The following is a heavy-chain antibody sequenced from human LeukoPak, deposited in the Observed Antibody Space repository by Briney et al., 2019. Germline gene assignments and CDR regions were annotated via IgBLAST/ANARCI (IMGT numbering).Heavy chain of an antibody. Sequence: ASVKVSCKVSGYTLTELSMHWVRQAPGKGLEWMGGFDPEDGETIYAQKFQGRVTMTEDTSTDTAYMELGSLRSEDTAVYYCATGGSWVVAANNAFDIWGQGTMVTVSS. J-gene: IGHJ3*02. D-gene: IGHD2-15*01. V-gene: IGHV1-24*01. CDR3: ATGGSWVVAANNAFDI. CDR2: FDPEDGET. CDR1: GYTLTELS.